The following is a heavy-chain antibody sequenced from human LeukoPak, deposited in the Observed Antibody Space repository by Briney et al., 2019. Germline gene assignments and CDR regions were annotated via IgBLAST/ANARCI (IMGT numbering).Heavy chain of an antibody. J-gene: IGHJ5*02. D-gene: IGHD6-13*01. CDR1: GFTFSSYS. CDR2: ISYDGSNK. V-gene: IGHV3-30*18. CDR3: AKDLKWEQQLET. Sequence: GGSLRLSCAASGFTFSSYSMNWVRQAPGKGLEWVAVISYDGSNKYYADSVKGRFTISRDNSKNTLYLQMNSLRAEDTAVYYCAKDLKWEQQLETWGQGTLVTVSS.